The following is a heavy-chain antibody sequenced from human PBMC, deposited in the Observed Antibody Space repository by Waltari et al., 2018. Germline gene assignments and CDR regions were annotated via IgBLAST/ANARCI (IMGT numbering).Heavy chain of an antibody. CDR1: GYTFTSYD. V-gene: IGHV1-8*03. CDR3: ARGHWDKAVADYYYYYYMDV. J-gene: IGHJ6*03. D-gene: IGHD6-19*01. Sequence: QVQLVQSGAEVKKPGASVKVSCKASGYTFTSYDINWVRQATGQGLEWMGWMNPNIGNTGYAQKFQGRVTITRNTSISTAYMELSSLRSEDTAVYYCARGHWDKAVADYYYYYYMDVWGKGTTVTVSS. CDR2: MNPNIGNT.